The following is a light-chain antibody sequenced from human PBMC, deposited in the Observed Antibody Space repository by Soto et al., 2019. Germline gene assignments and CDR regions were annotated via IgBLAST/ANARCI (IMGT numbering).Light chain of an antibody. CDR2: GAS. CDR1: HRDSRTY. V-gene: IGKV3-20*01. J-gene: IGKJ5*01. Sequence: EIRLTQSPATLAMPPGESANLSSSATHRDSRTYLAWYQQKPGQDPRLLIYGASDRATGTPDRFSGSGSGTDFTLTISSLEPEDSAVYYRQQFDDPVTFGQGTRLEIK. CDR3: QQFDDPVT.